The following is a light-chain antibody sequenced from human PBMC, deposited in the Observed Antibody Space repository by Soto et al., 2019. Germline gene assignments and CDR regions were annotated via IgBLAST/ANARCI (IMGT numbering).Light chain of an antibody. CDR3: QTWRTGIVV. V-gene: IGLV4-69*01. CDR2: LNSDGSH. J-gene: IGLJ2*01. CDR1: SGHSNYA. Sequence: QLVLTHSPSASASLGASVKLTCTLSSGHSNYAIAWHQQQSEKGPRYLMKLNSDGSHSKGDEIPDRFSSSSSGAERYLNISSLQSEDDNDDYRQTWRTGIVVFGGRNKVTVL.